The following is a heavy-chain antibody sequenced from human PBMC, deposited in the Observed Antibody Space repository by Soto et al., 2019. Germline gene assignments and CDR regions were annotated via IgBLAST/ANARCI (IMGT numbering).Heavy chain of an antibody. Sequence: RLSGAGCGWKSSSYAIGSYHQAPGKGLEWVSSISGTSDNTYYAESVKGRFTVSRDNSKNTLYLQMNSLRAEDTAAYYCAKPLSSYRINYYMDVWGKGTTVTVSS. CDR3: AKPLSSYRINYYMDV. CDR1: GWKSSSYA. V-gene: IGHV3-23*01. J-gene: IGHJ6*03. CDR2: ISGTSDNT. D-gene: IGHD2-2*01.